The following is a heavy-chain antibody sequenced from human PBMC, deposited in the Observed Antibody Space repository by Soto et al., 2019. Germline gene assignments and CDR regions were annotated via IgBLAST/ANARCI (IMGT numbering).Heavy chain of an antibody. D-gene: IGHD3-22*01. CDR1: GGSISSSSYY. CDR3: ASLTYCYDSSGPPPFDY. J-gene: IGHJ4*02. CDR2: IYYSGST. Sequence: SETLSLTCTVSGGSISSSSYYWGWIRQPPGKGLEWIGSIYYSGSTYYNPSLKSRVTISVDTSKNQFSLKLSSVTAADTAVYYCASLTYCYDSSGPPPFDYWGQGTLVTVSS. V-gene: IGHV4-39*01.